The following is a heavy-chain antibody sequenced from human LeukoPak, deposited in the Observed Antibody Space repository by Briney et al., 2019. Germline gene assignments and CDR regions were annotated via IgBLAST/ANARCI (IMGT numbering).Heavy chain of an antibody. Sequence: PGESLRLSCAASGFTFSPYSMNWVRQAPEKGLEWVSYISSSSSTLYYADSVKGRFTISRDNAKNSLYLQMHSLRAEDTAVYYCARDRLDIVVVPAATIDYWGQGTLVTVSS. V-gene: IGHV3-48*01. CDR1: GFTFSPYS. CDR3: ARDRLDIVVVPAATIDY. J-gene: IGHJ4*02. CDR2: ISSSSSTL. D-gene: IGHD2-2*03.